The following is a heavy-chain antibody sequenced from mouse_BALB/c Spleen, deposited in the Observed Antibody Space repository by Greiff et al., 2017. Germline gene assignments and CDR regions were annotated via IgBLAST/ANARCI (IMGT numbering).Heavy chain of an antibody. V-gene: IGHV5-6-3*01. CDR2: INSNGGST. D-gene: IGHD2-3*01. CDR1: GFTFSSYG. CDR3: ARDDGYFPWFAY. J-gene: IGHJ3*01. Sequence: EVKLMESGEGLVQPGGSLKLSCAASGFTFSSYGMSWVRQTPDKRLELVATINSNGGSTYYPDSVKGRFTISRDNAKNTLYLQMSSLKSEDTAMYYCARDDGYFPWFAYWGQGTLVTVSA.